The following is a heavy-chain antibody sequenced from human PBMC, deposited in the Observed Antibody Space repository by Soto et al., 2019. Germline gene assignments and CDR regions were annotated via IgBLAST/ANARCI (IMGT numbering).Heavy chain of an antibody. CDR3: ARVGSNYNYGMDV. V-gene: IGHV1-2*04. CDR1: GYTFTGYY. Sequence: ASVKVSCKASGYTFTGYYMHWVRQDPGQGLEWMGWINPNSGGTNYAQKFQGWVTMTRDTSISTAYMELSRLRSDDTAVYYCARVGSNYNYGMDVWGQGTTVTVSS. CDR2: INPNSGGT. D-gene: IGHD3-16*01. J-gene: IGHJ6*02.